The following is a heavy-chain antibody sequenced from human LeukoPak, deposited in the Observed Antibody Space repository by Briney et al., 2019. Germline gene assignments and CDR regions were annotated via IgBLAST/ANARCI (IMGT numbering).Heavy chain of an antibody. CDR1: GYSITSGYY. J-gene: IGHJ4*02. V-gene: IGHV4-38-2*02. Sequence: KPSETLSLTCTVSGYSITSGYYWGWIRQPPGKGLEWIGSIYHSGSTYYNPSLKSRVTISVDTSKNQFSLKLTSVTAADTAVYYCARDGQNWDYWGQGTLVNVSS. D-gene: IGHD2/OR15-2a*01. CDR2: IYHSGST. CDR3: ARDGQNWDY.